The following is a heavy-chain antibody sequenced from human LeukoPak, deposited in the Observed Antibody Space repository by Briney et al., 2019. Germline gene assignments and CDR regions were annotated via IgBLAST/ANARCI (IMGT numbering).Heavy chain of an antibody. CDR2: INHSGST. J-gene: IGHJ4*02. D-gene: IGHD5-24*01. Sequence: SETLSLTCAVYGGSFSGYYWSWIRQPPGKGLEWIGEINHSGSTNYNPFLKSRVTISVDTSKNQFSLKLSSVTAADTAVYYCARGLNLWLQSTDWGQGTLVTVSS. CDR1: GGSFSGYY. CDR3: ARGLNLWLQSTD. V-gene: IGHV4-34*01.